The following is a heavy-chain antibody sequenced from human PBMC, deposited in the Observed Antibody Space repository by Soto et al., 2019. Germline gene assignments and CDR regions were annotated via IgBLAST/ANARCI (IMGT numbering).Heavy chain of an antibody. CDR2: SHYSGNS. D-gene: IGHD1-26*01. CDR1: NTSISDDY. Sequence: SETLSLTCNVSNTSISDDYWAWIRQSPGKGLEWIGFSHYSGNSAYNPSLKTRVSMSVDTSKKQVSLKLTSVTAADTAVYYCARDPVGVTHFDYWGQGTLVTVSS. V-gene: IGHV4-59*01. J-gene: IGHJ4*02. CDR3: ARDPVGVTHFDY.